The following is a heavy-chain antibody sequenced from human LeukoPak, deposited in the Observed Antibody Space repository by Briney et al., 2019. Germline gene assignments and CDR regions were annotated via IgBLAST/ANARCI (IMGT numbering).Heavy chain of an antibody. V-gene: IGHV3-21*04. CDR1: GFTFSSYW. D-gene: IGHD1-26*01. CDR3: AIAQSWDELFDS. J-gene: IGHJ4*02. CDR2: ISINTDT. Sequence: GGSLRLSCAASGFTFSSYWMSWVRQPPGKGLEWVSFISINTDTFYADSVRGRFTISRDSSKNTLFLQMNSLRDEDSAVYYCAIAQSWDELFDSWGQGTLVTVSS.